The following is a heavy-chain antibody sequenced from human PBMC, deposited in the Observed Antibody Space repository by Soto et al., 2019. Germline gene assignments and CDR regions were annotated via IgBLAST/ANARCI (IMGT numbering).Heavy chain of an antibody. D-gene: IGHD3-3*01. CDR1: GGSISSGGYY. V-gene: IGHV4-31*03. Sequence: QVQLQESGPGLVKPSQTLSLTCTVSGGSISSGGYYWSWIRQHPGKGLEWIGYIYYSGSTYYNPSLKSRVTISVDTSKNQFSLKLSSVTAADTAVYYCAREGRFLEWLKGGWFDPWGQGTLVTVSS. CDR2: IYYSGST. CDR3: AREGRFLEWLKGGWFDP. J-gene: IGHJ5*02.